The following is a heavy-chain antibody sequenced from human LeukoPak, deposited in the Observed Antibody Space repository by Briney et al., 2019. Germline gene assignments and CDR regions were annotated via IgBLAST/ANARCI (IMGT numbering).Heavy chain of an antibody. Sequence: GGSLRLSCAASGFNFTAFWMSWVRQAPGKGLEWVSVISGSGGSTYYGDFVKGRFSISRDNSENTLYLQMHSLRAEDTAVYYCAKESLSFDYWGQGALVTVSS. V-gene: IGHV3-23*01. CDR1: GFNFTAFW. J-gene: IGHJ4*02. CDR3: AKESLSFDY. CDR2: ISGSGGST.